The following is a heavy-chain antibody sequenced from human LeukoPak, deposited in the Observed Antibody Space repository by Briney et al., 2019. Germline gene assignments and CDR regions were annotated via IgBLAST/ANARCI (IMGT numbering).Heavy chain of an antibody. Sequence: ASVKVSCKASGYTITDYYMHWARQAPGQGLEWMGWINPKSGGTKYAQKFQGRVTVTRDTSITTAYMELSRLRSDDTAVYYSARTPGGSYSDDWYFDLWGRGTLVTVSS. CDR2: INPKSGGT. CDR3: ARTPGGSYSDDWYFDL. CDR1: GYTITDYY. D-gene: IGHD1-26*01. J-gene: IGHJ2*01. V-gene: IGHV1-2*02.